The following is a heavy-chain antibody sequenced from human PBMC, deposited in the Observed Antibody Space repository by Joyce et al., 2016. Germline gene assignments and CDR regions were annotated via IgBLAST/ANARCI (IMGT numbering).Heavy chain of an antibody. J-gene: IGHJ6*02. V-gene: IGHV3-21*01. D-gene: IGHD3-16*01. CDR2: ISATSYYI. CDR1: GSTFSSSS. CDR3: ARGGISYYYAMDV. Sequence: QLVESGGGVVKAGGSLRLSCEASGSTFSSSSMCWFRQAPGKGLDWVAAISATSYYIFHAETVRGRFTVSRDNAKKPLYLQMNSLRAEDSAVFYCARGGISYYYAMDVWGQGTTVTVSS.